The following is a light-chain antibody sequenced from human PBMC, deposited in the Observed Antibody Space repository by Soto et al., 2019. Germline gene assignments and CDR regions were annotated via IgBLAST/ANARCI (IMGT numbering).Light chain of an antibody. CDR1: QSISSY. J-gene: IGKJ1*01. CDR3: QQSYSTPQP. V-gene: IGKV1-39*01. Sequence: DIQMTHSPSSLSASVGDRVTITCRASQSISSYLNWYQQKPGKAPKLLIYAASSLQSGVPSRFSGSGSGTDFTLTISSLQSEFFSNDYCQQSYSTPQPCGHGTKVDSK. CDR2: AAS.